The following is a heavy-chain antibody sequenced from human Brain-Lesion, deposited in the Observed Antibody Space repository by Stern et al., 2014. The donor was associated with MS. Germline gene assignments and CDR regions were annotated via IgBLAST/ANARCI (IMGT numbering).Heavy chain of an antibody. CDR3: ASEGHAFWNNSSQSGYSCYGMDV. Sequence: VQLVESGPGLVKPSQTLSLTYTVSGGSISSGGYYWSWIRQTPGKGLEYIGRIYYSGSTYYNPSLESRVIISVNTSKTQFSLKLTSVSAADPAVYSGASEGHAFWNNSSQSGYSCYGMDVWGQGTPVTVSS. CDR2: IYYSGST. V-gene: IGHV4-30-4*01. CDR1: GGSISSGGYY. D-gene: IGHD1-1*01. J-gene: IGHJ6*02.